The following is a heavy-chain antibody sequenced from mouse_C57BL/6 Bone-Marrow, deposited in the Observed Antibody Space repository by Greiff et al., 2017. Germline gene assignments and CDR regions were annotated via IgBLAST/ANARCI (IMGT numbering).Heavy chain of an antibody. CDR1: GFTFSSYT. CDR3: SRQVTTVIATKYFDV. V-gene: IGHV5-9*01. J-gene: IGHJ1*03. CDR2: ISGGGGNT. D-gene: IGHD1-1*01. Sequence: EVKLVESGGGLVKPGGSLKLSCAASGFTFSSYTMSWVRQTPGKRLQWVAAISGGGGNTYYPDSVKGRFTITGDNDKNILYLQMSSLRSEDTALYYGSRQVTTVIATKYFDVWGTGTTVTVSS.